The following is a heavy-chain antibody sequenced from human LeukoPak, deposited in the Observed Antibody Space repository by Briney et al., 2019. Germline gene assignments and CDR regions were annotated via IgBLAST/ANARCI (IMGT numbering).Heavy chain of an antibody. D-gene: IGHD4-17*01. CDR2: FDPEDGET. CDR3: ATALRGLRLQLLDY. V-gene: IGHV1-24*01. CDR1: GYTLTELS. Sequence: ASVKVSCKVSGYTLTELSMHWVRQAPGKGLEWMGGFDPEDGETIYAQKFQGRVTMTEDTSTDTAYMELSSLRSEDTAVYYCATALRGLRLQLLDYWGQGTLVTVAS. J-gene: IGHJ4*02.